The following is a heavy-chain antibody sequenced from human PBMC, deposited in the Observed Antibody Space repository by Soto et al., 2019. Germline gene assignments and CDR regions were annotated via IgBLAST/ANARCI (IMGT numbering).Heavy chain of an antibody. Sequence: QVQLVQSGAEVKKPGSSVKVSCKASGGTFSSYTISWVRQAPGQGLEWMGRIIPILGIANYAQKFQGRVTITADKSTSTAYMELSSPRSEDTAVYYCAQGITGNWYFDLWGRGTLVTVSS. V-gene: IGHV1-69*02. CDR3: AQGITGNWYFDL. CDR1: GGTFSSYT. D-gene: IGHD1-20*01. J-gene: IGHJ2*01. CDR2: IIPILGIA.